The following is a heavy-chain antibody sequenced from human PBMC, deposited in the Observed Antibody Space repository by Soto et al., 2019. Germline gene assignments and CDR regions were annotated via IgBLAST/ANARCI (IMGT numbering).Heavy chain of an antibody. Sequence: SVKVSCKAPGGTFSSYAISWVRQAPGQGLEWMGGIIPIFGTAKYAQKFQGRVTTTADESTSTGYMELSSLRSENTAAYYCARSQGGSSSLDIYYYYYYGMDVWGQGTTVTVSS. CDR2: IIPIFGTA. V-gene: IGHV1-69*13. J-gene: IGHJ6*02. CDR3: ARSQGGSSSLDIYYYYYYGMDV. D-gene: IGHD2-15*01. CDR1: GGTFSSYA.